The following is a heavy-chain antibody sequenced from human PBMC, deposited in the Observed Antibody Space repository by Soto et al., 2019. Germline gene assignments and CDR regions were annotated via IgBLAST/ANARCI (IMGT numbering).Heavy chain of an antibody. V-gene: IGHV5-10-1*01. CDR1: GDNCTSYG. Sequence: PGVLLKNCYNGSGDNCTSYGISRVRQMPGKGLEWMGRIDPSDSYTNYSPSFQGHVTISADKSISTAYLQWSSLKASDTAMYYCARLVTTEDYYYYYGMDVWGQGTTVTVSS. J-gene: IGHJ6*02. CDR3: ARLVTTEDYYYYYGMDV. D-gene: IGHD4-4*01. CDR2: IDPSDSYT.